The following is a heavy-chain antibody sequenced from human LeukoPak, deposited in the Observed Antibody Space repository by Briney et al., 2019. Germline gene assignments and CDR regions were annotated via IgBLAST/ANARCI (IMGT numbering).Heavy chain of an antibody. V-gene: IGHV1-69*02. CDR1: GGTFSSYT. CDR3: ASAPTYYYDSSGYYYFDY. D-gene: IGHD3-22*01. J-gene: IGHJ4*02. CDR2: IIPILGIA. Sequence: GSSVKVSCKASGGTFSSYTISWVRQAPGQGLEWMGRIIPILGIANYAQKFQGRVTTTADKSTGTAYMELSSLRSEDTAVYYCASAPTYYYDSSGYYYFDYWGQGTLVTVSS.